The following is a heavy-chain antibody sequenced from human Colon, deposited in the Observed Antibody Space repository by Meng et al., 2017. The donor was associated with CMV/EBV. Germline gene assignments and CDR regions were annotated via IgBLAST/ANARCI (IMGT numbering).Heavy chain of an antibody. Sequence: TLSLTCVVSGGSLIGTNWWNWVRQPPGGGLEWIGEIFHSGATNYNPSLKSRVTIPIDNSKNQFSLKLTSMTAADTAVYFCGDPPAGYWGQGILVTVSS. CDR3: GDPPAGY. V-gene: IGHV4/OR15-8*01. CDR2: IFHSGAT. CDR1: GGSLIGTNW. J-gene: IGHJ4*02.